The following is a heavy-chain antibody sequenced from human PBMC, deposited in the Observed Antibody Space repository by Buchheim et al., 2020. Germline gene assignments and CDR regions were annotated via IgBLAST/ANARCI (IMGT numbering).Heavy chain of an antibody. CDR2: IYYSGST. D-gene: IGHD3-3*01. CDR3: ARQWGFYDFWSGYNYYYYMDV. CDR1: GGSISSSSYY. Sequence: QLQLQESGPGLVKPSETLSLTCTVSGGSISSSSYYWGWIRQPPGKGLEWIGSIYYSGSTYYNPSLKSRVTISVDTSKNQFSLKPSSVTAADTAVYYCARQWGFYDFWSGYNYYYYMDVWGKGTT. V-gene: IGHV4-39*01. J-gene: IGHJ6*03.